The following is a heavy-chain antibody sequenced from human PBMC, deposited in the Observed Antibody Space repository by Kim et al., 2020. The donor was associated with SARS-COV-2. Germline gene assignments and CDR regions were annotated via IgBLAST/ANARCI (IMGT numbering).Heavy chain of an antibody. CDR1: GGSFSGYY. D-gene: IGHD2-21*02. J-gene: IGHJ1*01. Sequence: SETLSLTCAVYGGSFSGYYWNWIRQPPGKGLEWIGQISHSGSTYYNPSLKSRVTMSVDMSKNQFSLTLSSVTAADTAVYYCAGIHGGNSAPEYFQHWGQGTLATVSS. CDR2: ISHSGST. CDR3: AGIHGGNSAPEYFQH. V-gene: IGHV4-34*01.